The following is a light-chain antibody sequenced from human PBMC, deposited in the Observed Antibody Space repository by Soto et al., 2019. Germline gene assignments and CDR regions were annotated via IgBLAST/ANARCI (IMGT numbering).Light chain of an antibody. CDR3: LTWDDSLSGYV. V-gene: IGLV1-47*02. Sequence: QSVVTQPPSASGTPGQRVTISCSGSSSSIGSNYVYWYQQLPGTAPKLLIYNNDQRPSGVPDRFSGSKSGTSASLAISGLRSDDEADYYCLTWDDSLSGYVFGTGTKVTVL. J-gene: IGLJ1*01. CDR2: NND. CDR1: SSSIGSNY.